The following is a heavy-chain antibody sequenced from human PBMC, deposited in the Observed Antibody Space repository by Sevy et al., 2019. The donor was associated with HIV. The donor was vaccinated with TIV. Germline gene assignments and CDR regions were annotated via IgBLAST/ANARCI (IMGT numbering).Heavy chain of an antibody. V-gene: IGHV3-7*01. J-gene: IGHJ6*03. D-gene: IGHD5-12*01. CDR2: IQEDGSDK. CDR1: GFTFSNYW. CDR3: ATDPFSVATSNDYMDV. Sequence: GGCLRLSCAASGFTFSNYWMSWVRQAPGKGLEWVANIQEDGSDKYYLDSVKGRFTISRDNAKNSLYLQMNSLRAEDTAVYYCATDPFSVATSNDYMDVWGKGTTVTVSS.